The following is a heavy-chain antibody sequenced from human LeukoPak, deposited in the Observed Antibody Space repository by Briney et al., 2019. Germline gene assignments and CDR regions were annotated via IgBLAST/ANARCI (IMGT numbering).Heavy chain of an antibody. CDR3: ARGRGYSGYDSPLDY. CDR2: IIPIFGTA. D-gene: IGHD5-12*01. J-gene: IGHJ4*02. Sequence: ASVKVSCKASGGTFSSYAISLVRQAPGQGLEWMGGIIPIFGTANYAQKFQGRVTITADESTSTAYMELSSLRSEDTAVYYCARGRGYSGYDSPLDYWGQGTLVTVSS. V-gene: IGHV1-69*13. CDR1: GGTFSSYA.